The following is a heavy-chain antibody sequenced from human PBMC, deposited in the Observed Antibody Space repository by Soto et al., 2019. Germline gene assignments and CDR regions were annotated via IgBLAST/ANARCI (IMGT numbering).Heavy chain of an antibody. D-gene: IGHD6-13*01. Sequence: QVQLVQSGAEVKKPGASVKVSCKASGYTFTSYGISWVRQAPGQGLEWMGWISAYNGNTNYAQKRQGRVTRTTDTSTSTAYMERRSLRSDDTAVYYCARVTPGIAAAPELNWFDPWGQGTLVTVSS. CDR3: ARVTPGIAAAPELNWFDP. CDR2: ISAYNGNT. J-gene: IGHJ5*02. V-gene: IGHV1-18*01. CDR1: GYTFTSYG.